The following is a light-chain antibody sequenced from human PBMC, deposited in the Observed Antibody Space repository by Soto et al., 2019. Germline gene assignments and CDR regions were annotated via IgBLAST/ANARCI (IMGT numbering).Light chain of an antibody. CDR3: QQYGSSPWT. CDR2: GAS. J-gene: IGKJ1*01. Sequence: EIVLTQSPATLSLSPGERATLSCRASQSFRGLLAWYQQKPGQAPRLLIYGASNRATGIPDRFSGSGSGTDFTLTISRLEPEDFAVYYCQQYGSSPWTFGQGTKVDIK. CDR1: QSFRGL. V-gene: IGKV3-20*01.